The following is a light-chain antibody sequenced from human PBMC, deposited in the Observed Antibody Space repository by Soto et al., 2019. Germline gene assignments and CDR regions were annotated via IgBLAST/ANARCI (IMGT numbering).Light chain of an antibody. CDR1: QGISNA. V-gene: IGKV1-13*02. Sequence: GDRVTITCRASQGISNALAWYQQKPGKAPKLLIYDASSLESGVPSRFSDSGSGTHFTLTISSLQPEDFAPYYCQQFNSYPPLTFGGGTKVEIK. CDR2: DAS. CDR3: QQFNSYPPLT. J-gene: IGKJ4*01.